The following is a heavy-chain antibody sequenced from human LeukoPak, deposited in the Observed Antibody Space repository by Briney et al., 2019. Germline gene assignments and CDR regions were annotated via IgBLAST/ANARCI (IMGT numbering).Heavy chain of an antibody. V-gene: IGHV3-23*01. CDR3: AKDVRLILVAGHPFDY. CDR1: GFTFDDYG. J-gene: IGHJ4*02. CDR2: IIWSGGST. D-gene: IGHD6-19*01. Sequence: QPGGSLRLSCAASGFTFDDYGMSWVRQAPGKGLEWVSGIIWSGGSTYYADSVKGRFTISRDNSKNTLYLQMNSLRAEDTAVYYCAKDVRLILVAGHPFDYWGQGTLVTVSS.